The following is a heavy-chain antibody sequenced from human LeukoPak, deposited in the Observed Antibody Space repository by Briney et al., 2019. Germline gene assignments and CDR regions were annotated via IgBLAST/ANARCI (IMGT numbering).Heavy chain of an antibody. CDR2: IYTSGST. CDR1: GGSLSSYY. V-gene: IGHV4-4*07. Sequence: KPSETLSLTCTVSGGSLSSYYRSWIRQPAREGLEWIGRIYTSGSTNYNPSLKSRVTMSVDTSKNQFSLKLSSVTAADTAVYYCARTYSSGYLDYWGQGTLVTVSS. J-gene: IGHJ4*02. D-gene: IGHD3-22*01. CDR3: ARTYSSGYLDY.